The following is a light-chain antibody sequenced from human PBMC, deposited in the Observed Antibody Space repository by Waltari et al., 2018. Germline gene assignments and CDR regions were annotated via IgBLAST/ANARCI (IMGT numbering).Light chain of an antibody. CDR2: GAS. J-gene: IGKJ1*01. CDR3: QHYVRLPAT. V-gene: IGKV3-20*01. Sequence: IVLTQSPGNMSLSTGERATPACRASQSVSRSLAWYQQKPGQAPKLLIYGASTRATGIPDRFTGSGSGTDFSLTISSLEPEDFAIYFCQHYVRLPATFGQGTKVEIK. CDR1: QSVSRS.